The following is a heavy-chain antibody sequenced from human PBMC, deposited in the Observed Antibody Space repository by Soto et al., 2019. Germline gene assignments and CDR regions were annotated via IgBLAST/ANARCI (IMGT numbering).Heavy chain of an antibody. Sequence: GGSLRLSCVASGFTFSSYGMHWVRQAPGKGLEWVAVIWYDGSNKNYAXSXXGRFTISRDNSKDTLYLQMDSLRAEDTAVYYCARDVAWGQGTLVTVSS. V-gene: IGHV3-33*01. CDR3: ARDVA. J-gene: IGHJ4*02. CDR2: IWYDGSNK. CDR1: GFTFSSYG.